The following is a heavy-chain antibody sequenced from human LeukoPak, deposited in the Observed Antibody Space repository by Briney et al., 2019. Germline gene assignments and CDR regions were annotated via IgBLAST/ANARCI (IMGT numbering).Heavy chain of an antibody. CDR1: GGSISTYY. D-gene: IGHD2-21*02. V-gene: IGHV4-59*01. Sequence: KPSETLSLTCIVSGGSISTYYWSWIRQPPGKGLEWIGYIYSSGSTNYNPSLKSRVTISLGMSKNQFSLKLSSVTAADTAVYYCARLPMAVTPHVDYWGQGTLVAVSS. J-gene: IGHJ4*02. CDR3: ARLPMAVTPHVDY. CDR2: IYSSGST.